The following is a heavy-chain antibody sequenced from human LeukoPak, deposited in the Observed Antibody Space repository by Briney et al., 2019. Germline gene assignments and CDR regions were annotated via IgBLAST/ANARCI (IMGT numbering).Heavy chain of an antibody. CDR3: AKLPLGGGDYYYYYGMDV. Sequence: GGSLRLSCAASGFTFSSYAMSWVRQAPGKGLEWVSAISGSGGSTYYADSVKGRFTISRDNSKNTLYLQMNSLRAEDTAVYYCAKLPLGGGDYYYYYGMDVWGQGTTVTVSS. CDR2: ISGSGGST. D-gene: IGHD3-16*01. CDR1: GFTFSSYA. V-gene: IGHV3-23*01. J-gene: IGHJ6*02.